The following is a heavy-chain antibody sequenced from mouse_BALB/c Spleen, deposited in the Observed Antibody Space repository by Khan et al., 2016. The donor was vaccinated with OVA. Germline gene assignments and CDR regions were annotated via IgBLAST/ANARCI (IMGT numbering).Heavy chain of an antibody. J-gene: IGHJ4*01. CDR1: GYTFTNNG. CDR2: INTYTGEP. Sequence: QIQLVQSGPELKKPGETVKISCKASGYTFTNNGMNWVKQNPGKGLKWMGWINTYTGEPTYVDDFKGRFAFSLETYATTAYLQINNLKNEDTATCFCARVGYAGTMDYWGQGTSVTVSS. D-gene: IGHD2-14*01. V-gene: IGHV9-3-1*01. CDR3: ARVGYAGTMDY.